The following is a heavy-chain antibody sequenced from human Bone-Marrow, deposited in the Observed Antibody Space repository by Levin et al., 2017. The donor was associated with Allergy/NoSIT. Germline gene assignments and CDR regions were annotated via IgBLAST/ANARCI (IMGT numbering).Heavy chain of an antibody. V-gene: IGHV1-8*01. Sequence: GASVKVSCKASGYTFTSYDINWVRQATGQGLEWMGWMNPNSGNTGYAQKFQGRVTMTRNTSISTAYMELSSLRSEDTAVYYCARGSYYDFWSGYYNDYWGQGTLVTVSS. J-gene: IGHJ4*02. CDR3: ARGSYYDFWSGYYNDY. CDR2: MNPNSGNT. CDR1: GYTFTSYD. D-gene: IGHD3-3*01.